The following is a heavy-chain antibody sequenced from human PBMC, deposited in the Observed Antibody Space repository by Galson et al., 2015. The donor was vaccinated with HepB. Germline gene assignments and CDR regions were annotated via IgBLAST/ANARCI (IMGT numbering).Heavy chain of an antibody. CDR2: IWYDGGNK. J-gene: IGHJ6*02. V-gene: IGHV3-33*01. D-gene: IGHD3-3*02. Sequence: SLRLSCAASGFIFNTYAIHWVRQAPGKGLEWVPTIWYDGGNKFYADSVKGRFTISRDNSKNTVYLQMNSLRVEDTSVYYCARAVQEGLDNDGSSTFMFQYMHMCGQGAAVT. CDR1: GFIFNTYA. CDR3: ARAVQEGLDNDGSSTFMFQYMHM.